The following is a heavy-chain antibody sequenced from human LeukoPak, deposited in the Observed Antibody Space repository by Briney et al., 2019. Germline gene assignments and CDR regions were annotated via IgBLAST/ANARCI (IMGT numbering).Heavy chain of an antibody. J-gene: IGHJ2*01. Sequence: SVKVSCKASGGTFSSYAISWVRQAPGQGLEWMGGIIPIFGTANYAQKFQGRVTMTTDTSTSTAYMELRSLRSDDTAVYYCARLISGIVVVTAIKGHWYFDLWGRGTLVTVSS. CDR2: IIPIFGTA. CDR3: ARLISGIVVVTAIKGHWYFDL. V-gene: IGHV1-69*05. D-gene: IGHD2-21*02. CDR1: GGTFSSYA.